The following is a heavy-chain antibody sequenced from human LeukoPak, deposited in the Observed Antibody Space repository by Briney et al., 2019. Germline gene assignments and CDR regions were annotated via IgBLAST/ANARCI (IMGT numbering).Heavy chain of an antibody. CDR3: ARSETADSYYYYGMDV. V-gene: IGHV1-69*04. J-gene: IGHJ6*02. CDR1: GGTFSSYA. D-gene: IGHD2-21*02. CDR2: IIPILGIA. Sequence: GASVKVSCKASGGTFSSYATSWVRQAPGQGLEWMGRIIPILGIANYAQKFQGRVTITADKSTSTAYMELSSLRSEDTAVYYCARSETADSYYYYGMDVWGQGTTVTVSS.